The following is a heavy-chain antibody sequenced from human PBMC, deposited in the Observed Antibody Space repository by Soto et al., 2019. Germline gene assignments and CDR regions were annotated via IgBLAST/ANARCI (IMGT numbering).Heavy chain of an antibody. D-gene: IGHD2-15*01. CDR3: AKQFVVVVAARWRGWFDP. J-gene: IGHJ5*02. CDR1: GFAFSSYS. Sequence: GGSLRLSYAASGFAFSSYSMSWVRQAPGKRLEWVSAISGSGGSTYYADSVKGRFTISRDNSKNTLYLQMNSLRAEDTAVYYCAKQFVVVVAARWRGWFDPWGQGTLVTVSS. V-gene: IGHV3-23*01. CDR2: ISGSGGST.